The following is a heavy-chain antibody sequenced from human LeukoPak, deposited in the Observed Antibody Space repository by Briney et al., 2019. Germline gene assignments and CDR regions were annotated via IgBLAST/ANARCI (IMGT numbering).Heavy chain of an antibody. J-gene: IGHJ4*02. Sequence: GGSLGLSCAASRFTCSSYWMHWVRQAPGKGLVWVSRIHSDGSSTSYADSVRGRFTISRDDAKSTLYLQMNSLRAEDTAVYHCARSGWPYYFDYWGQGTLVTVSS. V-gene: IGHV3-74*01. CDR1: RFTCSSYW. CDR2: IHSDGSST. CDR3: ARSGWPYYFDY. D-gene: IGHD3-22*01.